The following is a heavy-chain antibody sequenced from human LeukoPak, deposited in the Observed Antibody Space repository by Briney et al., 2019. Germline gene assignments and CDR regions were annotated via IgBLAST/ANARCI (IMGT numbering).Heavy chain of an antibody. CDR1: GFTFSSYA. Sequence: GESLRLSCAASGFTFSSYAVNWVRQAPGKGLEWVSSIRSSGVDTYYADSVEGRFTISRDNSKNTLYLQMNSLRVEDTAIYYCAKGINSGSYYYFDYWGQGTLATVSS. CDR3: AKGINSGSYYYFDY. V-gene: IGHV3-23*01. D-gene: IGHD1-26*01. J-gene: IGHJ4*02. CDR2: IRSSGVDT.